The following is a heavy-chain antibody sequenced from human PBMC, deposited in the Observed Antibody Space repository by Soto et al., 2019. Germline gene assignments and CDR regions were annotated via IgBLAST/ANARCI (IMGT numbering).Heavy chain of an antibody. D-gene: IGHD3-10*01. Sequence: EVPLVESGGGLVQPGGSLSLSCAASGFTFSNYWMTWVRQAPGKGLEWVANIKQDGSEKYYVDSVKGRSTISRDNAKNSVYLHMDSLRVEDTAVYYCARVDGRYYGSGSYGFDYWGQGSLVTVSS. CDR3: ARVDGRYYGSGSYGFDY. J-gene: IGHJ4*02. CDR2: IKQDGSEK. V-gene: IGHV3-7*01. CDR1: GFTFSNYW.